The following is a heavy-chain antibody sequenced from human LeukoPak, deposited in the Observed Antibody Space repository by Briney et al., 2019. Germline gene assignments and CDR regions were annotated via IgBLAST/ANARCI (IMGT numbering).Heavy chain of an antibody. D-gene: IGHD3-16*01. J-gene: IGHJ6*02. CDR3: ARNQQLGGHSYYYYGMDV. CDR1: GFTSIAYA. CDR2: ISGGGVTT. Sequence: GVSLRLSCVGSGFTSIAYALTWARQAPGKGLEWVSGISGGGVTTYYADSVKGRFTISRDDSKNTLYLQMNSLRADDTAIYYCARNQQLGGHSYYYYGMDVWGQGTTVTVSS. V-gene: IGHV3-23*01.